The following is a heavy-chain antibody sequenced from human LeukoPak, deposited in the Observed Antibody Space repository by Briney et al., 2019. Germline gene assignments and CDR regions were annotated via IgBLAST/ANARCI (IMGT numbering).Heavy chain of an antibody. J-gene: IGHJ4*02. Sequence: SGPTLVKPTQTLTLTCTFSGFSLSTSGGGVGWIRQPPGKALEWLALIYWGDDKRYSPSLKSRLTITKDTSKNQVVLTMTNMDPVDTATYYCARGRFGELYLDYWGQGTLVTVSS. CDR2: IYWGDDK. D-gene: IGHD3-10*01. CDR1: GFSLSTSGGG. CDR3: ARGRFGELYLDY. V-gene: IGHV2-5*02.